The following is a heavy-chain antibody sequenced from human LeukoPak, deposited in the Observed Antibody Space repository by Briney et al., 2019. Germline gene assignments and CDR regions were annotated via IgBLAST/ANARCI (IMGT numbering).Heavy chain of an antibody. D-gene: IGHD2-15*01. CDR3: ARTFAAAHIDY. Sequence: GGSLRLSCSASGFTFSTHAMHWVRQAPGKGLEYVSAISTSGHLYYADSVKGRFTISRDNSQNTLYLQLGSLRAEDTAVYYCARTFAAAHIDYWGQGTLVTVSS. CDR1: GFTFSTHA. V-gene: IGHV3-64D*06. CDR2: ISTSGHL. J-gene: IGHJ4*02.